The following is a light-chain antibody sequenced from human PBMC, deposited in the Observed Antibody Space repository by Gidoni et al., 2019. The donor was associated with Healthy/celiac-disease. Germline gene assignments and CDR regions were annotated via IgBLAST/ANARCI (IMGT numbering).Light chain of an antibody. J-gene: IGKJ1*01. Sequence: IQMTQSTSTLYASVGDRVTITCRASQSISSWLAWYQQKPGKAPKLLIYKASSLESGVPSRFIGSGSGTEFTLTIRSLQPDDFATYYCQHSWTFGQGTKVEI. V-gene: IGKV1-5*03. CDR1: QSISSW. CDR2: KAS. CDR3: QHSWT.